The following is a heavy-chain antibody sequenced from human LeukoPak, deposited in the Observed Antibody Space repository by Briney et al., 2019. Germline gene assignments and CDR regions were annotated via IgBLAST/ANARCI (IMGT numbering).Heavy chain of an antibody. V-gene: IGHV4-59*11. CDR1: GGSIKSHF. D-gene: IGHD7-27*01. CDR3: VGTNPGALTYYFDY. Sequence: SETLSLTCTVSGGSIKSHFWSWVRQPPGKRLEWIGYIFHSGSTNYNPSLKSRVTISVDTSKNQFSLRLTSVTAADTAVYYCVGTNPGALTYYFDYWGQGTLVTVSS. CDR2: IFHSGST. J-gene: IGHJ4*02.